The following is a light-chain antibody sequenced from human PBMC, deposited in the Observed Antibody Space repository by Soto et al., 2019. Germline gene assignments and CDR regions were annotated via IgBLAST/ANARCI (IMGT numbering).Light chain of an antibody. V-gene: IGLV2-14*03. CDR1: STDVGDFNY. CDR3: SSYSSSTTPVV. J-gene: IGLJ2*01. Sequence: QSALTQPASVSGSPGRSVTISCTGTSTDVGDFNYVSWYQHLPGRAPKLIIYDVNNRPSGISYRFSASKSGRTASLTISGLQAEDEGDYYCSSYSSSTTPVVFGGGTKLTVL. CDR2: DVN.